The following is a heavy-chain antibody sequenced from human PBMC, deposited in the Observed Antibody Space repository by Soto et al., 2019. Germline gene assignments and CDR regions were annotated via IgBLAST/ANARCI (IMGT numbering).Heavy chain of an antibody. V-gene: IGHV3-9*01. D-gene: IGHD3-10*01. CDR3: AKDITPGKAYYYYYMDV. J-gene: IGHJ6*03. CDR1: GFTFDDYA. Sequence: GGSLRLSCAASGFTFDDYAMHWVRQAPGKGLEWVSGISWNSGSIGYADSVKGRFTISRDNAKNSLYLQMNSLRAEDTALYYCAKDITPGKAYYYYYMDVWGKGTTVTVSS. CDR2: ISWNSGSI.